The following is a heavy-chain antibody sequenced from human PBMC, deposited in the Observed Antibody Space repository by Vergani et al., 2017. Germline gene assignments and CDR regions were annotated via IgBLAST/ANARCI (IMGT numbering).Heavy chain of an antibody. D-gene: IGHD5-24*01. Sequence: QLQLQESGPGLVKPSETLSLTCTVSGGSISSSSYYWSWIRQPPGKGLEWIGYIYYSGSTNYNPSLKSRVTISVDTSKNQFSLKLSSVTAADTAVYYCARLDFRGRWLQPKGVDWGQGTLVTVSS. CDR3: ARLDFRGRWLQPKGVD. CDR2: IYYSGST. CDR1: GGSISSSSYY. V-gene: IGHV4-61*05. J-gene: IGHJ4*02.